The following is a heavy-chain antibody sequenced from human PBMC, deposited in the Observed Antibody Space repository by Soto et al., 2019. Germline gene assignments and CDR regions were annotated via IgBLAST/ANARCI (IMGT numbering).Heavy chain of an antibody. J-gene: IGHJ6*03. V-gene: IGHV3-9*01. Sequence: SLRLSCAASGFTFDDYAMHWVRQAPGKGLEWVSGISWNSGSIGYADSVKGRFTISRDNAKNSLYLQMNSLRAEDTALYYCAIGLERRRVLVLLGNYYYYMDIWGKGTTVTVSS. CDR1: GFTFDDYA. D-gene: IGHD2-15*01. CDR2: ISWNSGSI. CDR3: AIGLERRRVLVLLGNYYYYMDI.